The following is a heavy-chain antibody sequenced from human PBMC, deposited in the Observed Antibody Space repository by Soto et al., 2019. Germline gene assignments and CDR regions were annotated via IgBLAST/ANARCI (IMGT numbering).Heavy chain of an antibody. CDR2: IGSNGGST. V-gene: IGHV3-64*01. J-gene: IGHJ4*02. CDR1: RFTFSRCA. Sequence: EVQLVESGGGLVQPGGSLRLSCAAVRFTFSRCANQWVRQAPGKGLEYVSAIGSNGGSTYYANSVKGRFTISRDNSKNTLYLQMGSLRAEDLAVYYCARQGRAVSSYYFDYWGQGTLVTVSS. CDR3: ARQGRAVSSYYFDY. D-gene: IGHD3-10*01.